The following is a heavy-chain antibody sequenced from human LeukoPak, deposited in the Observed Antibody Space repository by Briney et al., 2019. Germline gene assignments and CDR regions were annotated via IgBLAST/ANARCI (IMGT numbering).Heavy chain of an antibody. Sequence: SETLSLTCTVSGGSISSYYWSWIRQPAGKGLEWIGRIYTSGSTNYNPSLKSRVTMSVDTSKNQFSLKLSSVTAADTAVYYCARALAYYCDSSGYYPMYYFDYWGQGTLVTVSS. D-gene: IGHD3-22*01. J-gene: IGHJ4*02. CDR3: ARALAYYCDSSGYYPMYYFDY. CDR2: IYTSGST. V-gene: IGHV4-4*07. CDR1: GGSISSYY.